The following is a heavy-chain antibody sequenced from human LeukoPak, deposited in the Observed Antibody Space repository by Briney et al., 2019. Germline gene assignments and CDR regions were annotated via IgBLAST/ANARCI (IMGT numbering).Heavy chain of an antibody. V-gene: IGHV3-30-3*01. CDR2: ISYDGSNK. CDR3: ARAHYYYDSSGRDAFDI. J-gene: IGHJ3*02. D-gene: IGHD3-22*01. Sequence: GRSLRLSCAASGFTFSSYAMHWVRQAPGKGLEWVAVISYDGSNKYYADSVKGRFTISRDNSKNTLYLQMNSLRAEDTAVYYCARAHYYYDSSGRDAFDIWGQGTMVTVSS. CDR1: GFTFSSYA.